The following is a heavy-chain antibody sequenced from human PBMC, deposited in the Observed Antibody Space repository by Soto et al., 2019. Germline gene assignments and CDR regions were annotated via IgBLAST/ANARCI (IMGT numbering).Heavy chain of an antibody. V-gene: IGHV4-30-4*01. Sequence: QVQLQESGPGLVKPSQTLSLTCTVSGGSISSGDYYWSWIRQPPGKGLGWIGYIYYSGSTYYNPSLKSRVTISVDTSKNQFSLKLSSGTAADTAVYYCARAEGEADYYYYGMVVWGQGTTVTVPS. D-gene: IGHD1-26*01. CDR2: IYYSGST. CDR1: GGSISSGDYY. CDR3: ARAEGEADYYYYGMVV. J-gene: IGHJ6*02.